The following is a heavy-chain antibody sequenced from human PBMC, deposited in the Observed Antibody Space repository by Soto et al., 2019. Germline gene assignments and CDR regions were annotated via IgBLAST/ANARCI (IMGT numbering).Heavy chain of an antibody. CDR1: GYTFTSHY. CDR2: MNPNSGNA. J-gene: IGHJ5*02. V-gene: IGHV1-8*01. Sequence: ASVKVSCKASGYTFTSHYINWVRQATGQGLEWMGWMNPNSGNAGYAQKFQGRVTMTRNTSINTAYMELRSLRSEDTAVYFCARVDSSNWYNWFDPWGQGTLVTVSS. D-gene: IGHD6-13*01. CDR3: ARVDSSNWYNWFDP.